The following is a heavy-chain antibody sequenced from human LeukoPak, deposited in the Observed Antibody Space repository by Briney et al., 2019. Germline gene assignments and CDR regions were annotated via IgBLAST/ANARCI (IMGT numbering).Heavy chain of an antibody. V-gene: IGHV1-8*01. CDR2: MNPNSGNT. CDR1: GCTFTSYD. J-gene: IGHJ6*02. D-gene: IGHD3-3*01. Sequence: ASVKVSCKASGCTFTSYDINWVRQATGQGLEWMGWMNPNSGNTGYAQKFQGRVTMTRNTSISTAYMELSSLRSEDTAVYYCARGGRAPYYDFWSGYYIGFNYVPENLGMDVWGQGTTVTVSS. CDR3: ARGGRAPYYDFWSGYYIGFNYVPENLGMDV.